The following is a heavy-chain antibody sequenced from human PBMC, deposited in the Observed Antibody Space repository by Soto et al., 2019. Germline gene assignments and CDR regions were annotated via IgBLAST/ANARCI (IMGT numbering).Heavy chain of an antibody. CDR3: ANRAFYGSGIPNYYGMDV. D-gene: IGHD3-10*01. CDR1: GFTFSNYA. CDR2: ISGTGGGT. J-gene: IGHJ6*02. V-gene: IGHV3-23*01. Sequence: EVHLLESGGGLVQPGGSLRLSCAASGFTFSNYAMTWVRQAPGKGLEWVSVISGTGGGTNNADSAKGRFTTSRDNSKNTPYLQMTSLRAEDTAVYYCANRAFYGSGIPNYYGMDVWGQGTAVTVSS.